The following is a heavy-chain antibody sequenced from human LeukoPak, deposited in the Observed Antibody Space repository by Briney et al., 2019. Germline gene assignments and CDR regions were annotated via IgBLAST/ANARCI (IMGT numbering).Heavy chain of an antibody. V-gene: IGHV3-74*03. J-gene: IGHJ5*02. CDR3: VRVGQDYGNYVRWFDP. CDR2: INSGGSGT. Sequence: GGSLRLSCAASGFAFSSYWMHWVRQTPGKGLVWVSRINSGGSGTTYADSVKGRFTISRDKAKNTLDLQMNSLRAEDTAVYYCVRVGQDYGNYVRWFDPWGQGTLVTVSS. CDR1: GFAFSSYW. D-gene: IGHD4-11*01.